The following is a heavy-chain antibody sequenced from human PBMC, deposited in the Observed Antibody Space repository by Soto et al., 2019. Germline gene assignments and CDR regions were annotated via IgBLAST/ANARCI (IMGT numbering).Heavy chain of an antibody. CDR1: GFTFSSYW. J-gene: IGHJ5*02. D-gene: IGHD3-22*01. CDR2: IKSDGSST. CDR3: TRYVTVGPGAGFDP. Sequence: EVQLVESGGGLVQPGGSLRLSCAASGFTFSSYWMHWVRQAPGKGLVWVSRIKSDGSSTSYADSVKGRFTISRDNAKNTLYLKIDSLRAEDTAVYYCTRYVTVGPGAGFDPWGQGTLVTVSS. V-gene: IGHV3-74*01.